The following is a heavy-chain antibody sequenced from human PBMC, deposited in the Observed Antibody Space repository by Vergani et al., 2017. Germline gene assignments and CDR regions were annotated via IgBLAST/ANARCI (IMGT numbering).Heavy chain of an antibody. J-gene: IGHJ3*01. Sequence: QVQLQASGPGRVKPSQTLSLTCTMSGGSISAGYYFWSWIRQPAGKGLEWLGHISASGNASHSPSLKTRVSMSVDTSKNRFSLTVTSVTAADTAIYFCARRSGGYYSGGKVRPLRTAFDVWGHGTVVTVSS. CDR2: ISASGNA. CDR1: GGSISAGYYF. V-gene: IGHV4-61*02. CDR3: ARRSGGYYSGGKVRPLRTAFDV. D-gene: IGHD2-15*01.